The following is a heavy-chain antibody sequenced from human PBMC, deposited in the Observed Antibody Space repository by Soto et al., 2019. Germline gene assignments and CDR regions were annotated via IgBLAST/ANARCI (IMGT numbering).Heavy chain of an antibody. Sequence: QLQLQESGPGLVKPSETLSLTCTVSGGSISSSSYYWGWIRQPPGKGLEWIGSIYYSGSTYYNPSLKSRVTISVDTSKNQCSLKLSSVTAADTAVYYCARLGYCSGGSCYSRWFDPWGQGTLVTVSS. CDR1: GGSISSSSYY. D-gene: IGHD2-15*01. CDR3: ARLGYCSGGSCYSRWFDP. CDR2: IYYSGST. V-gene: IGHV4-39*01. J-gene: IGHJ5*02.